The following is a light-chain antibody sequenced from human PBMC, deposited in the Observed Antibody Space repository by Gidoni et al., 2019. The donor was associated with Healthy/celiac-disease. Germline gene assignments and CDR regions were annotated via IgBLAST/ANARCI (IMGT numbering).Light chain of an antibody. CDR2: QDS. V-gene: IGLV3-1*01. J-gene: IGLJ2*01. CDR3: QAWDSSTAGVV. CDR1: KLGDKY. Sequence: SYELPQPPSVSVSPGQTASITGSGDKLGDKYACWYQQKPGQSPVLVIYQDSKRPSGIPERFSGSNSGNTATLTISGTQAMDEADYYCQAWDSSTAGVVFGGGTKLTVL.